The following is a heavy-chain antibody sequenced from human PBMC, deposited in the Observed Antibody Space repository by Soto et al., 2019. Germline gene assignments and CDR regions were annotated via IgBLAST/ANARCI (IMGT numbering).Heavy chain of an antibody. J-gene: IGHJ4*02. CDR2: TSWNSGSI. D-gene: IGHD4-17*01. V-gene: IGHV3-9*01. Sequence: SLRLSCAASGFTFDDYAMHWVRQAPGKGPEWVSYTSWNSGSIAYADSVKGRFTISRDNAKNSLYLQMNSLRGEDSALYYCAKDSDFGGNRVAFDYWGQGTLVTVSS. CDR1: GFTFDDYA. CDR3: AKDSDFGGNRVAFDY.